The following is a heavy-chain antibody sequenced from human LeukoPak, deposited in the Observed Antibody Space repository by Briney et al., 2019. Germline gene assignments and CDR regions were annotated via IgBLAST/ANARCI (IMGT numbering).Heavy chain of an antibody. Sequence: SETLSRTCAVYGGSFSGYYWRWIRQPPGKGREWRGEINHSGSTNYTPSLKSRVTISVDTSKNQFSLKLSSVTAADTAVYYCARKGTSELDYWGQGTLVTVSS. J-gene: IGHJ4*02. V-gene: IGHV4-34*01. CDR1: GGSFSGYY. D-gene: IGHD1-7*01. CDR2: INHSGST. CDR3: ARKGTSELDY.